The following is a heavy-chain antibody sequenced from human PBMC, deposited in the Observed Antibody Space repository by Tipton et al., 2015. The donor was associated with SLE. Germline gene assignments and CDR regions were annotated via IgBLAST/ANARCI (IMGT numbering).Heavy chain of an antibody. D-gene: IGHD5-18*01. CDR3: AKDGSYGKRVDGFFDY. CDR2: ISGSGHTT. V-gene: IGHV3-23*01. CDR1: GFTFRSYG. J-gene: IGHJ4*02. Sequence: SLRLSCAAAGFTFRSYGMSWVRQAPGKGLEWVSGISGSGHTTHYADSVKGRFTISRDTSKNTLYLQMNSLRAEDTAVYYCAKDGSYGKRVDGFFDYWGQGTLVTVSS.